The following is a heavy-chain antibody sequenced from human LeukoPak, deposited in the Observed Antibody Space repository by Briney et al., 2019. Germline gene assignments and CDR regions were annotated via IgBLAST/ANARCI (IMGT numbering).Heavy chain of an antibody. J-gene: IGHJ4*02. D-gene: IGHD3-16*01. CDR3: AREGDAEDYFDC. Sequence: GGSLRLSCAASGFTFSSYWMTWVRQAPGKGLEWVANINQDGSEKYYVDSVKGRFTISRDNAKNSLYLQMNSLRAEDTAVYYCAREGDAEDYFDCWGQGTLVTVSS. CDR2: INQDGSEK. V-gene: IGHV3-7*01. CDR1: GFTFSSYW.